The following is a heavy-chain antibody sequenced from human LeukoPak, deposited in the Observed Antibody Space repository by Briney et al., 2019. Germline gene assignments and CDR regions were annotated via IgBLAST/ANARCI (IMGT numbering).Heavy chain of an antibody. J-gene: IGHJ4*02. D-gene: IGHD4-17*01. CDR1: EFTFSSYS. CDR2: ITNSGNSK. Sequence: GGSLRLSCAASEFTFSSYSMNWVRQAPGKGLEWVSYITNSGNSKSYADSVKGRFTISRDNTKNSLSLHMNSLRAEDTAVYYCARDRTRTTVIGPDVDYWGQGTLVTVSS. CDR3: ARDRTRTTVIGPDVDY. V-gene: IGHV3-48*01.